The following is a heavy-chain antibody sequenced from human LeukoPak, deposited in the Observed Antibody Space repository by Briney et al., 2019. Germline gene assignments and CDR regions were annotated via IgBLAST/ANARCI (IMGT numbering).Heavy chain of an antibody. CDR2: MNPNSGNT. CDR1: GYTFTGYY. Sequence: ASVRVSCKPFGYTFTGYYMHGVRQPPEQGLEWLGWMNPNSGNTGYAQKFQGRVTMTRNTSISTAYMELSSLRSEDTAVYYCARGGGITGDAFDIWGQGTMVTVSS. J-gene: IGHJ3*02. CDR3: ARGGGITGDAFDI. V-gene: IGHV1-8*02. D-gene: IGHD1-14*01.